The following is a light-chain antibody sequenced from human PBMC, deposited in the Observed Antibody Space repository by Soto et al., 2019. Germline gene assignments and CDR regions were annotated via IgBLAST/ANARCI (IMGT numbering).Light chain of an antibody. CDR3: QQYHDWPPRYT. Sequence: EIVMTQSPATLSVSPGERATLSCRASQSVSTNLAWYQRNPGQAPRLLIYGASTRATGVPARFSGSGSGTDFTLTISSLQSEDFAVYYCQQYHDWPPRYTFGQGTKLESK. J-gene: IGKJ2*01. CDR1: QSVSTN. CDR2: GAS. V-gene: IGKV3-15*01.